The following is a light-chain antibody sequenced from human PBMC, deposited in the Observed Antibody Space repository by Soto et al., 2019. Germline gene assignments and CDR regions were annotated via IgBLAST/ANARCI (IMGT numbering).Light chain of an antibody. CDR1: QTISSW. CDR3: QQYNSLPNA. J-gene: IGKJ3*01. CDR2: KAS. V-gene: IGKV1-5*03. Sequence: DIQMTQSPSTLSGSVGDRVTITCRASQTISSWLAWYQQKPGKAPKLLIYKASTLKSGVPSRFSGSGSGTEFTLTISSLQPEDFAVYYCQQYNSLPNAFGHGTIVDI.